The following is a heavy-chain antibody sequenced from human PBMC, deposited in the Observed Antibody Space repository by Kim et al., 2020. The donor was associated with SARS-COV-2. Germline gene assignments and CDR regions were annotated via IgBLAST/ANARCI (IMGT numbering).Heavy chain of an antibody. Sequence: SLQTRVTISVDTSKNQFSLKLGSVTGADTAVYYCARHPGGAVVVIYHFDYWGQGTLVTVSS. J-gene: IGHJ4*02. CDR3: ARHPGGAVVVIYHFDY. V-gene: IGHV4-39*01. D-gene: IGHD3-22*01.